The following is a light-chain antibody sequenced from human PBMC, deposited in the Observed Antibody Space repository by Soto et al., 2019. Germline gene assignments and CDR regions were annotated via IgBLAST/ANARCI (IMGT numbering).Light chain of an antibody. CDR3: QQYNNWPPIT. Sequence: EIVMTQSPVTLSLSPGERATLSCRASQSVSSNLAWYQQKPGQAPRLLIYGASSRATGIPARFSGSGSGTEFTLTISSLLSEDLAVYYCQQYNNWPPITFGQGTRLEIK. V-gene: IGKV3-15*01. J-gene: IGKJ5*01. CDR1: QSVSSN. CDR2: GAS.